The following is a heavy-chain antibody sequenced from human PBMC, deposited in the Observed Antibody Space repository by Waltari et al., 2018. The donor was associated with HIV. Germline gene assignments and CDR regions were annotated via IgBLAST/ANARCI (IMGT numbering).Heavy chain of an antibody. D-gene: IGHD3-10*01. CDR2: ISTYDTKT. V-gene: IGHV1-18*01. CDR3: ARDRWFGESHYYYYYGMDV. J-gene: IGHJ6*02. Sequence: QVQLVQSGVEVKKPGASVKVSCKASGYTFTHYGISWVRQAPGQGLEWMGWISTYDTKTNYAQKLQDRVTLTTDTSTGTAYMELASLRSDDTAVYYCARDRWFGESHYYYYYGMDVWGQGTTVTVSS. CDR1: GYTFTHYG.